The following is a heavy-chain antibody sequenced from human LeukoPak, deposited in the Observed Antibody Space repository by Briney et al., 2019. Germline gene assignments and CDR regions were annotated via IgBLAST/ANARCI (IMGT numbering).Heavy chain of an antibody. CDR1: GFTFSSYW. D-gene: IGHD4-23*01. V-gene: IGHV3-74*01. Sequence: GGSLRLSCAASGFTFSSYWMHWVRQAPGKGLVWVSRINSDGSTTNYADSVKGRFTISGDNAKNTLYLQMNSLRAEDTAVYYCARDLYGGKGDYWGQGTLVTVSS. J-gene: IGHJ4*02. CDR2: INSDGSTT. CDR3: ARDLYGGKGDY.